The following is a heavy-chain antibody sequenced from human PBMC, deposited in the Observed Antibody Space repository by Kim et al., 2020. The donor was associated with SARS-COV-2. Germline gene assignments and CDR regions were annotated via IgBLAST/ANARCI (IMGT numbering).Heavy chain of an antibody. CDR2: IKGGGGDA. CDR1: GFTFSNDW. V-gene: IGHV3-74*01. J-gene: IGHJ4*02. Sequence: GGSLRLSCVASGFTFSNDWMNWVRQAPGKGLVWVSNIKGGGGDASYADSVKGRFTISRDNAKNMLFLQMNSLKVEDTAVYYCVRESEDDYNFHYWGQGTLVTVSS. CDR3: VRESEDDYNFHY. D-gene: IGHD4-4*01.